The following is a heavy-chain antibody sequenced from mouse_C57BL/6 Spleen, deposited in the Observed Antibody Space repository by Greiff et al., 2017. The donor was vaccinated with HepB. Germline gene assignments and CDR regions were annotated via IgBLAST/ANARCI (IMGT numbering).Heavy chain of an antibody. CDR2: IDPETGGT. Sequence: VQLQQSGAELVRPGASVTLSCKASGYTFTDYEMHWVKQTPVHGLEWIGAIDPETGGTAYNQKFKGKAILTADKSSSTAYMELRSLTSEDSAVYYCTSRRFADYGSSNWYFDVWGTGTTVTVSS. V-gene: IGHV1-15*01. CDR3: TSRRFADYGSSNWYFDV. CDR1: GYTFTDYE. D-gene: IGHD1-1*01. J-gene: IGHJ1*03.